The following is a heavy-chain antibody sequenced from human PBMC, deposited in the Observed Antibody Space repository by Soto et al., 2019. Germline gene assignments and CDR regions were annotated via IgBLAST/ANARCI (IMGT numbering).Heavy chain of an antibody. D-gene: IGHD2-2*01. Sequence: GGSLRLSCAASGFTFSSYAMSWVRQAPGKGLEWVSAISGSGGSTYYADSVKGRFTISRDNSKNTLYLQMNSLRAEDTAVYYCAVGYCSSTSCYERGTYYYYYGMDVWGQGTTVTVSS. CDR2: ISGSGGST. CDR3: AVGYCSSTSCYERGTYYYYYGMDV. V-gene: IGHV3-23*01. J-gene: IGHJ6*02. CDR1: GFTFSSYA.